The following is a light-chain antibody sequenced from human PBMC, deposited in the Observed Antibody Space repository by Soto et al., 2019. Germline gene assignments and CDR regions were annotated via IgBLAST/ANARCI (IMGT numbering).Light chain of an antibody. J-gene: IGKJ1*01. CDR2: GAS. V-gene: IGKV3-20*01. CDR3: QHYGSSPLGT. Sequence: IVLTQSPGTLSLSPGERATLSCWASQSVSSNYLAWYQQKPGQAPRLLIYGASSRATGISDRFSGSGSGTDFTLTISRLEPEDFAVYYCQHYGSSPLGTFGQGTKVEI. CDR1: QSVSSNY.